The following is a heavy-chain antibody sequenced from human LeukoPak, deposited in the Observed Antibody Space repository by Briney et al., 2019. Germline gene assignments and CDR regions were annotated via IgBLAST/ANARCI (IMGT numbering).Heavy chain of an antibody. Sequence: GGSLRLSCAASGLTVSSSYMSWVRQASGKGLEWVSIIYNDGSTYYADSMKGRFTVSRDTSKNTLYLQVNSLRAEDTAMYYCARNTLFAFDIWGQGTMVTVSS. CDR1: GLTVSSSY. CDR2: IYNDGST. J-gene: IGHJ3*02. V-gene: IGHV3-53*01. CDR3: ARNTLFAFDI.